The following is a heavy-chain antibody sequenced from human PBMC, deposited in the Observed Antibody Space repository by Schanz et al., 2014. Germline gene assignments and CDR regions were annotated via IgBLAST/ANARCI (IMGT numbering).Heavy chain of an antibody. J-gene: IGHJ3*01. Sequence: EVQLLESGGGLVQPGGSLRLSCAASGFTFSSYAMSWVHQAPGKGLEWVSAISGSGGSTYYADSVKGRFTISRDNSKNTLYLQMNSLRAEDTAVYFCARDGGRDGYNLAFDVWGQGTLVTVSS. CDR1: GFTFSSYA. D-gene: IGHD5-12*01. V-gene: IGHV3-23*01. CDR2: ISGSGGST. CDR3: ARDGGRDGYNLAFDV.